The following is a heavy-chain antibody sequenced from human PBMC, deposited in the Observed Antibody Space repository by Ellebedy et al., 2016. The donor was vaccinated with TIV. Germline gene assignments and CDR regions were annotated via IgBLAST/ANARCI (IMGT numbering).Heavy chain of an antibody. V-gene: IGHV3-23*01. CDR2: ISSSAYGGGT. J-gene: IGHJ5*02. CDR1: GFTFSNYA. CDR3: ARREYSYGHGYWFDP. D-gene: IGHD5-18*01. Sequence: GESLKISCAASGFTFSNYAMSWVRQAPGKGLEWVSHISSSAYGGGTYYADSVKGRFTISRDNAKKSLYLQMNSLRDDDTGVYYCARREYSYGHGYWFDPWGQGTLVTVSS.